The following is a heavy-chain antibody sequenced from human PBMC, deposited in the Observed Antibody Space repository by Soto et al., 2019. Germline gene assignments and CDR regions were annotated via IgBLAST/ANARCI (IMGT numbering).Heavy chain of an antibody. CDR3: AGRLAYCGGDCYFLLDY. J-gene: IGHJ4*02. CDR1: GGSISSGAYS. D-gene: IGHD2-21*02. V-gene: IGHV4-4*02. Sequence: SETLSLTCTVSGGSISSGAYSWSWVRQPPGKGLEWIGEIYHSGSTNYNPSLKSRVTISVDKSKNQFSLKLSSVTAADTAVYYCAGRLAYCGGDCYFLLDYWGQGTLVTVSS. CDR2: IYHSGST.